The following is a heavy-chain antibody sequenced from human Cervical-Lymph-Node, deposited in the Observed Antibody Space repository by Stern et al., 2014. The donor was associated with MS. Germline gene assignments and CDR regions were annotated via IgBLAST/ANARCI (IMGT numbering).Heavy chain of an antibody. Sequence: EVQLVQSGGGLVQPGGSLRLSCAASGFTFSSYSMNWVRQAPGKGLEWGSYISSGSSTKYYADSVKGRFTVSRDNAKNSLYLQMNSLRDEDTAVYYCARRGIVGATEAFDIWGQGTMVTVSS. J-gene: IGHJ3*02. CDR3: ARRGIVGATEAFDI. V-gene: IGHV3-48*02. CDR1: GFTFSSYS. CDR2: ISSGSSTK. D-gene: IGHD1-26*01.